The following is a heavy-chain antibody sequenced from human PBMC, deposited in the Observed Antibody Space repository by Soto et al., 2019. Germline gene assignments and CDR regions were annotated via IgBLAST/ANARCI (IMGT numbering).Heavy chain of an antibody. Sequence: LRLSCTASGFTFSSYEMNWVRQAPGKGLEWISCLNSYGNIINYADSVRGRFTISRDSGKNSLYLQMNSLRAEDTAVYYCATKYQLPAPNRWGQGTLVTVSS. J-gene: IGHJ4*02. V-gene: IGHV3-48*03. CDR3: ATKYQLPAPNR. CDR1: GFTFSSYE. D-gene: IGHD2-2*01. CDR2: LNSYGNII.